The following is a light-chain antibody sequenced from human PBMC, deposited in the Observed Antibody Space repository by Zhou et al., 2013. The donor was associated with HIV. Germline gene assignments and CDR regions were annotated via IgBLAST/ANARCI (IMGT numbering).Light chain of an antibody. CDR2: GAS. CDR1: QGTSTS. Sequence: DIQLTQSPSFLSASVGDRVTITCRASQGTSTSLAWYQQKPGKAPKLLIYGASTLQTGVSSRFSGSGSGTQFTLTISSLQPEDFATYYCQQLNSFPITFGQGTRLEIK. CDR3: QQLNSFPIT. V-gene: IGKV1-9*01. J-gene: IGKJ5*01.